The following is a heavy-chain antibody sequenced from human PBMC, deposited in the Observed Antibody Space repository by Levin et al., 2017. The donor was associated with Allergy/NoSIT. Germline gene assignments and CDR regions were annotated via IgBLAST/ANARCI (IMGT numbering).Heavy chain of an antibody. CDR1: GYSINSGYH. CDR2: IHRSGST. D-gene: IGHD3-3*01. V-gene: IGHV4-38-2*01. J-gene: IGHJ3*02. Sequence: SETLSLTCAVSGYSINSGYHWGWIRQPPGKGLEWIGCIHRSGSTYYNPSLKSRVTISVDRSKTQFSLRLTSVTAADTAVYYCARVDYDPDIWGQGTMVTVSS. CDR3: ARVDYDPDI.